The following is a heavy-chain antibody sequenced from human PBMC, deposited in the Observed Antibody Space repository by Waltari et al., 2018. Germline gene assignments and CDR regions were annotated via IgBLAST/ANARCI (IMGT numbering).Heavy chain of an antibody. Sequence: VQLQESGPGLVKPSETLSLTCTVPGASVPSYFWSWVRPPAGKGLEWVGRICTSGSANYSPSLESRVTMSVDRSENQVSLNLHSVTAADTAIYYCARETGTGYYPNYFDYWGQGTPVTVSS. J-gene: IGHJ4*02. CDR1: GASVPSYF. CDR2: ICTSGSA. V-gene: IGHV4-4*07. D-gene: IGHD1-26*01. CDR3: ARETGTGYYPNYFDY.